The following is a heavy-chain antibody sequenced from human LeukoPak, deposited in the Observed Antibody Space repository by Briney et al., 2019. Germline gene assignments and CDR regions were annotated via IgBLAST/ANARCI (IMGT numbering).Heavy chain of an antibody. V-gene: IGHV3-30*02. CDR1: GFTFSSFG. Sequence: GGSLRLSCAASGFTFSSFGMHWVRQTPGKGLEWVTFIHNYETTEYYADSVKGRSTISRDNSKNTVYLQMNSLRVEDAAVYYCAKDHVYYDSSGYYRWGQGTLVTVSS. CDR3: AKDHVYYDSSGYYR. CDR2: IHNYETTE. D-gene: IGHD3-22*01. J-gene: IGHJ4*02.